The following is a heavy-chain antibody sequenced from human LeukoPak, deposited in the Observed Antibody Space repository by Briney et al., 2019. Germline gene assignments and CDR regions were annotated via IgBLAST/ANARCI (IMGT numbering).Heavy chain of an antibody. CDR3: AKDWPSKGVGATRGLDY. V-gene: IGHV3-30*02. J-gene: IGHJ4*02. CDR2: IRYDGSNK. CDR1: GFTFSSYG. Sequence: GGSLRLSCAASGFTFSSYGMHWVRQAPGKGLEWVAFIRYDGSNKYYADSVKGRFTISRDNSKNTLYLQMNSLRAEDTAVYYCAKDWPSKGVGATRGLDYWGQGTLVTVSS. D-gene: IGHD1-26*01.